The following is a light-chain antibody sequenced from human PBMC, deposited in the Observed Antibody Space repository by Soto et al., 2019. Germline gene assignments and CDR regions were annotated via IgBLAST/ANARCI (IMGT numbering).Light chain of an antibody. CDR1: SPKIGSNT. Sequence: SALTQPPPASWTPRQRGTISFFGSSPKIGSNTVNWYQQLPGTAPKLVIYSNNQRPSGVPDRFSGSKSGTSASLAISGLQSEDEADYYCVAWDDSLNGYVVFGGGTKVTV. CDR3: VAWDDSLNGYVV. V-gene: IGLV1-44*01. CDR2: SNN. J-gene: IGLJ2*01.